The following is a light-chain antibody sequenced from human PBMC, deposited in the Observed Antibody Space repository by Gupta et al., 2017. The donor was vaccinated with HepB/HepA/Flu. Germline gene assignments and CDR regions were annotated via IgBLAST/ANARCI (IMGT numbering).Light chain of an antibody. V-gene: IGLV1-40*01. CDR3: QSYDISLSAYVI. Sequence: SVLTQPPSVTGATGQRITISCTGRNSNIGAGFDVHWFQQVPGTAPKLLVYGNNNRPSGVPDRFSASKSGTSASLAITGLQAEDEADYYCQSYDISLSAYVIFGGGTKLTVL. CDR2: GNN. CDR1: NSNIGAGFD. J-gene: IGLJ2*01.